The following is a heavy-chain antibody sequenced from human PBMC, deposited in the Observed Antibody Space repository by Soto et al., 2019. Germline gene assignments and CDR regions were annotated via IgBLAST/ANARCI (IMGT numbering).Heavy chain of an antibody. J-gene: IGHJ4*02. CDR3: ARSAENVWGSYRYTFDY. CDR1: GGSISSYY. D-gene: IGHD3-16*02. CDR2: IYYSGST. V-gene: IGHV4-59*01. Sequence: SETLSLTCTVSGGSISSYYWSWIRQPPGKGLEWIGYIYYSGSTNYNPSLKSRVTISVDTSKNQFSLKLSSVTAADTAVYYCARSAENVWGSYRYTFDYWGQGALVTVSS.